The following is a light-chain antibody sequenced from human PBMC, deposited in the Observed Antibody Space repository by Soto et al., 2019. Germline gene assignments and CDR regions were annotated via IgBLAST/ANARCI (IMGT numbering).Light chain of an antibody. J-gene: IGLJ1*01. CDR1: SSDVGGYNY. Sequence: QSALTQPASVSGSPGQSITISCTGTSSDVGGYNYVSWYQQYPGKAPKLMIYDVSHRPSGVSIRFSGSKSGNTASLTISGLQPEDEADYYCSSYTSSDTYFFGTGTKLTVL. V-gene: IGLV2-14*03. CDR3: SSYTSSDTYF. CDR2: DVS.